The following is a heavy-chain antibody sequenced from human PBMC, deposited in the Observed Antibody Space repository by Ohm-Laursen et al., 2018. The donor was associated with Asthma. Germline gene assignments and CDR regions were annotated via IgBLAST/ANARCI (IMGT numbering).Heavy chain of an antibody. J-gene: IGHJ4*02. CDR2: ISAYNGNT. V-gene: IGHV1-18*04. CDR1: GYTFTSYG. D-gene: IGHD3-16*01. CDR3: ARDGEGLGYDYVWGSYNPLRFDY. Sequence: GSSVKVSCKASGYTFTSYGISWVRQAPGQGLEWMGWISAYNGNTNYAQKLQGRVTMTTDTSTSTAYMELRSLRSDDTAVYYCARDGEGLGYDYVWGSYNPLRFDYWGQGTLVTVSS.